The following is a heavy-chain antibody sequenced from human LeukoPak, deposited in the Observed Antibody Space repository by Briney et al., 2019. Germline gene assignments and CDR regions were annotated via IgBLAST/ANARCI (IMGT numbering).Heavy chain of an antibody. V-gene: IGHV3-23*01. D-gene: IGHD3-9*01. J-gene: IGHJ6*02. Sequence: GGSLRLSCAASGFTFSSYAMSWVRQAPGQGLEWVSAISGSGGSTYYADSVKGRFTISRDNSKNTLYLQMNSLRAEDTAVYYCAKIEVTGYYFPDGMDVWGQGTTVTVSS. CDR1: GFTFSSYA. CDR3: AKIEVTGYYFPDGMDV. CDR2: ISGSGGST.